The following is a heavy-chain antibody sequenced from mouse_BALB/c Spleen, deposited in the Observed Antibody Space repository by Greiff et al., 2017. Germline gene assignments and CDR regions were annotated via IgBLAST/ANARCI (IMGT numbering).Heavy chain of an antibody. D-gene: IGHD2-1*01. CDR3: ARWGNGAAWFAY. CDR1: GFNIKDTY. V-gene: IGHV14-3*02. Sequence: EVKLVESGAELVKPGASVKLSCTASGFNIKDTYMHWVKQRPEQGLEWIGRIDPANGNTKYDPKFQGKATITADTSSNTAYLQLSSLTSEDTAVYYCARWGNGAAWFAYWGQGTLVTVSA. J-gene: IGHJ3*01. CDR2: IDPANGNT.